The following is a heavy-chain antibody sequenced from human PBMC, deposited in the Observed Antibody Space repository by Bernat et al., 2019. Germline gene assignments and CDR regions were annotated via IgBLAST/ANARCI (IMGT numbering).Heavy chain of an antibody. CDR2: ISYDGSDK. V-gene: IGHV3-30*18. CDR1: GFTFSSYD. Sequence: VQLVESGGGLVQPGGSLRLSCAASGFTFSSYDMHWVRQATGKGLEWVALISYDGSDKYYTDSVKGQFTISRDNSRNTLYLQMSSLRVEDTAVYYCAKELGSGNYAMGVWGQGTTVTVSS. J-gene: IGHJ6*02. D-gene: IGHD6-25*01. CDR3: AKELGSGNYAMGV.